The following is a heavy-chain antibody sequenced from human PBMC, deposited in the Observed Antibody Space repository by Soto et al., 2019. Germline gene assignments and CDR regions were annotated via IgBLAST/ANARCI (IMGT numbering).Heavy chain of an antibody. Sequence: EVQLLESGGGLVQPGGSLRLSCAASGFTFSSYAMSWVRQAPGKGLEWVSAISGSGGSTYYADSVKGRFTISRDNSKNTLYLQMNSLRAEDTAVYYCGEAAYYEFWSGYPNFDYWGQGTLVTVSS. CDR1: GFTFSSYA. J-gene: IGHJ4*02. CDR2: ISGSGGST. V-gene: IGHV3-23*01. D-gene: IGHD3-3*01. CDR3: GEAAYYEFWSGYPNFDY.